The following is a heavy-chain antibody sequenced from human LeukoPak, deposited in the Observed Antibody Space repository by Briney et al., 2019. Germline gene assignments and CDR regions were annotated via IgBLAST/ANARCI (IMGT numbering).Heavy chain of an antibody. CDR3: AKDLKYYYDSSGYYPFDY. CDR2: ISGYNGNR. J-gene: IGHJ4*02. CDR1: GYTFTSYG. V-gene: IGHV1-18*01. Sequence: ASVKVSCKASGYTFTSYGISWVRQAPGQGLEWMGWISGYNGNRNYAQKFQGRVTMTTDTFTSTAYMELRSLRSDDTAVYYCAKDLKYYYDSSGYYPFDYWGQGTLVTVSS. D-gene: IGHD3-22*01.